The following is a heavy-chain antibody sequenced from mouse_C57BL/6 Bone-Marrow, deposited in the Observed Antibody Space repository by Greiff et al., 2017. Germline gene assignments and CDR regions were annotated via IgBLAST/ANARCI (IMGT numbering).Heavy chain of an antibody. CDR2: ISDGGSYT. V-gene: IGHV5-4*03. D-gene: IGHD4-1*01. Sequence: EVKLVESGGGLVKPGGSLKLSCAASGFTFSSYAMSWVRQTPEKRLEWVATISDGGSYTYYPDNVKGRFTISRDNAKNNLYLQMSHLKSEDTAMYYCARGGLTGTKDYWGQGTTRTVSS. CDR3: ARGGLTGTKDY. CDR1: GFTFSSYA. J-gene: IGHJ2*01.